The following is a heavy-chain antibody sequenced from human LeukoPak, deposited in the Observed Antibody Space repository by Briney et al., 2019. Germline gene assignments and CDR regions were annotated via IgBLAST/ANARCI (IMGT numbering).Heavy chain of an antibody. CDR3: AKGQSPQQWLPQEDWFDP. V-gene: IGHV3-30*18. CDR2: ISYDGSNK. Sequence: PGRSLRLSCAASGFTFSSFGMHWVRQAPGRGLEWVAVISYDGSNKYYADSVKGRFTISRDNSKNTLYLQMNSLRAEDTAVYYCAKGQSPQQWLPQEDWFDPWGQGTLVTVSS. CDR1: GFTFSSFG. D-gene: IGHD6-19*01. J-gene: IGHJ5*02.